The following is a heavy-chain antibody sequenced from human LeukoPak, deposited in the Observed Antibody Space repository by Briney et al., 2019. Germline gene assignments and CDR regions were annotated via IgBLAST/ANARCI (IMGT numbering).Heavy chain of an antibody. CDR3: ARDRELLSE. CDR1: GFTFSSYS. Sequence: GGSLRLSCTASGFTFSSYSMNWVRQGPGKGLVWVSRINTDGSRTSYADSVKGRFTISRDNAKNTLYLQMNSLRAEDTAMYYCARDRELLSEWGQGTLVTVSS. J-gene: IGHJ4*02. D-gene: IGHD1-26*01. CDR2: INTDGSRT. V-gene: IGHV3-74*01.